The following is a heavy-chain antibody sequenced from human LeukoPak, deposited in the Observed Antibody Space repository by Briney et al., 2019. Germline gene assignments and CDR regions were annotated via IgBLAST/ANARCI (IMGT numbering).Heavy chain of an antibody. J-gene: IGHJ6*04. CDR2: ISSSSSTI. CDR3: ARGIEGMDV. V-gene: IGHV3-48*04. CDR1: GFTFSSYS. D-gene: IGHD1-26*01. Sequence: SGGSLRLSCAASGFTFSSYSMNWVGQAPGKGLEWVSYISSSSSTIYHADSVKGRFTISRDHAKNSLYLQMNSPRAEDTAVYYCARGIEGMDVWGKGTTVTVSS.